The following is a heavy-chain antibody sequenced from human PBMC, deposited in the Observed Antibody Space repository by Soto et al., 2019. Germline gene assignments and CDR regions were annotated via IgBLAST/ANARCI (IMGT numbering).Heavy chain of an antibody. V-gene: IGHV4-59*01. D-gene: IGHD2-15*01. Sequence: SETLSLTCPVSCGSISSYYLSLIRQPPGKGLEWIGYIYYSGSTNYNPSLKSRVTISVDTSKNQFSLKLSSVTAADTAVYYCARGGIVAFEYWGQGTLVTVSS. CDR1: CGSISSYY. CDR2: IYYSGST. J-gene: IGHJ4*02. CDR3: ARGGIVAFEY.